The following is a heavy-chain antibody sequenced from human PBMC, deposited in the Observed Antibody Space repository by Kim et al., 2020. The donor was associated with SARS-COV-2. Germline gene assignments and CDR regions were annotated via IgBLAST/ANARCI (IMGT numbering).Heavy chain of an antibody. D-gene: IGHD1-1*01. CDR1: GFTGGTYW. CDR3: AKLPPGD. CDR2: INSDGSRA. V-gene: IGHV3-74*01. Sequence: GGSLRLSSVVSGFTGGTYWIDWVRQAPGKGLVWVARINSDGSRASYADSVKGRCTISRDSAKNTVYLQMNNLRPEETAMYHCAKLPPGDWGQGTLVTVSS. J-gene: IGHJ4*02.